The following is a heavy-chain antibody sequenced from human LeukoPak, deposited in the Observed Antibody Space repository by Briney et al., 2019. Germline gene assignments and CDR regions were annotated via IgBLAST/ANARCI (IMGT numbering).Heavy chain of an antibody. Sequence: SETLSLTCTVSGGSISSSSYYWGWIRQPPGKGLEWIGSIYYSGSTYYNPSLKSQVTISVDTSKNQFSLKLSSVTAADTAVYYCARESIPTYYFDYWGQGTLVTVSS. CDR2: IYYSGST. CDR1: GGSISSSSYY. V-gene: IGHV4-39*07. CDR3: ARESIPTYYFDY. D-gene: IGHD6-6*01. J-gene: IGHJ4*02.